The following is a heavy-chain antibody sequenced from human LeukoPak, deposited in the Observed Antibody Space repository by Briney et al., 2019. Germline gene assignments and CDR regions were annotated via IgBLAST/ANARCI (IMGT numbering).Heavy chain of an antibody. Sequence: GGSLRLSCAASGFTFSSYGMHWVRQAPGKGLEWVAVISYDGSNKYYADSVKGRFTISRDNSKNTLYLQMNSLRAEDTAVYYCAKEGGATKWGAFDIWGQGTMVTVSS. J-gene: IGHJ3*02. V-gene: IGHV3-30*18. CDR3: AKEGGATKWGAFDI. D-gene: IGHD1-26*01. CDR2: ISYDGSNK. CDR1: GFTFSSYG.